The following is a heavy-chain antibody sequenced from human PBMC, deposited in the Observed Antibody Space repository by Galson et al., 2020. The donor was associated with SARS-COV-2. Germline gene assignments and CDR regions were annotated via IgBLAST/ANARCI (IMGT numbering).Heavy chain of an antibody. Sequence: GESLKISCAASGFTFSNYVMHWVRQAPGKGPEWVAVITSTGSNTFYADSRKGRFTISRDNSKNTVYLQMNSLRAEDTAVYYCAKDMNYGTYCTNGVCYMFDYWGQGTLVTVSS. D-gene: IGHD2-8*01. CDR1: GFTFSNYV. V-gene: IGHV3-30*04. CDR3: AKDMNYGTYCTNGVCYMFDY. J-gene: IGHJ4*02. CDR2: ITSTGSNT.